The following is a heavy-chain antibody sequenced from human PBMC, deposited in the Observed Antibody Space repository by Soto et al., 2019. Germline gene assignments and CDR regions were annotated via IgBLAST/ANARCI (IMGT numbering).Heavy chain of an antibody. CDR1: GGSFSGYY. V-gene: IGHV4-34*01. CDR3: AREIHDILTGPHWGWYFDI. CDR2: ITDRRSI. D-gene: IGHD3-9*01. J-gene: IGHJ2*01. Sequence: QVQLQQWGAGPLRPLETLSLTCGVSGGSFSGYYWAWIRQSPGKGLEWIGEITDRRSINYNPSLKSRGSISFDMSKNHSSLNLRSVNAADTAVYYCAREIHDILTGPHWGWYFDIWGRGTLVTVSS.